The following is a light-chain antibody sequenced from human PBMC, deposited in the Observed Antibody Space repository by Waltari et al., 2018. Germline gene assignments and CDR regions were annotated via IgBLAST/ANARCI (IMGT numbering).Light chain of an antibody. V-gene: IGKV3-11*01. J-gene: IGKJ2*01. Sequence: EIVLTQSPGTLSLSPGERATLSCRASQSVVRYLSWYQQKPGQAPKLLIYDASNRATGIPARFSGSGSGTDFTLTISSLEPGDFAVYYCQQRHRWPRTFGQGTKLEIK. CDR3: QQRHRWPRT. CDR1: QSVVRY. CDR2: DAS.